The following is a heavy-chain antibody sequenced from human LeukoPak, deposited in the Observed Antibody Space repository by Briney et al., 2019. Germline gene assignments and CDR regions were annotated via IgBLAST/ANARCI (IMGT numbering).Heavy chain of an antibody. D-gene: IGHD2-15*01. Sequence: GGSLRLSCAASGFTFSSYWMHWVRQAPGKGLVWGSRLNNDGSSTNYADSVKGRFTISRDNAKNTLYLQMNSLRAEDTAVYYCARIAWDAFDIWGQGTMVTVSS. J-gene: IGHJ3*02. CDR3: ARIAWDAFDI. V-gene: IGHV3-74*01. CDR1: GFTFSSYW. CDR2: LNNDGSST.